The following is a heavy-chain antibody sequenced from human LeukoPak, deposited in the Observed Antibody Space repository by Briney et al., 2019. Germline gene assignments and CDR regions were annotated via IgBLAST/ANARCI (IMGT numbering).Heavy chain of an antibody. V-gene: IGHV3-9*01. Sequence: PGGSLRLSCAASGFIFDDYAMHWVRQAPGKGLEWVSGISLNGGTKGYADSVKGRFTISRDNAKNSLYLQMNSLRAEDTALYYCVKDIRPYSYGSGFDPWGQGTLVTVSS. CDR2: ISLNGGTK. CDR1: GFIFDDYA. J-gene: IGHJ5*02. CDR3: VKDIRPYSYGSGFDP. D-gene: IGHD5-18*01.